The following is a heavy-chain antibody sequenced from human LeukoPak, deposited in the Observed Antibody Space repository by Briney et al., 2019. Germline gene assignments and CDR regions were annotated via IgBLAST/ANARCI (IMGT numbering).Heavy chain of an antibody. CDR1: GCTFTGYY. Sequence: ASVKVSCKASGCTFTGYYMHWVRQAPGQGLEWMGWINPNSGGTNYAQKFQGRVTMTRDTSISTAYMELSRLRSDDTAVYYCARENYGDYRVKIFDYWGQGTLVTVSS. D-gene: IGHD4-17*01. J-gene: IGHJ4*02. V-gene: IGHV1-2*02. CDR2: INPNSGGT. CDR3: ARENYGDYRVKIFDY.